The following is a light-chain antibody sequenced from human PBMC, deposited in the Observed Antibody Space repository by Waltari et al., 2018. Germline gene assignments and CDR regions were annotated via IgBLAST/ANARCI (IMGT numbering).Light chain of an antibody. Sequence: QSVLTQPPSASGTPGQRVTISCSGRSSNIGSNTVNWYQQLPGTAPKLLIYNSNQRPSGVPDRFSGSKSGTSASLAISGLQSEDEADYYCAAWDDSLNGVVFGGGTKLTVL. J-gene: IGLJ2*01. CDR1: SSNIGSNT. CDR3: AAWDDSLNGVV. CDR2: NSN. V-gene: IGLV1-44*01.